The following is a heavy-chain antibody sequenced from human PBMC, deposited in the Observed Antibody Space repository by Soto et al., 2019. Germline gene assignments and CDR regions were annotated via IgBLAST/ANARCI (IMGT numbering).Heavy chain of an antibody. CDR1: RFTISSYA. V-gene: IGHV3-23*01. CDR2: VSGSGDST. CDR3: AKYSSAWYGYFDY. Sequence: EVQLLESGGGLVQPGGSLRLSCAASRFTISSYALGWVRQAPGKGLEGVSAVSGSGDSTHYADSVEGRFTISRDNSKNTLSLQMNSLRAEDTAIYYCAKYSSAWYGYFDYWGQGTLVTVSS. J-gene: IGHJ4*02. D-gene: IGHD6-19*01.